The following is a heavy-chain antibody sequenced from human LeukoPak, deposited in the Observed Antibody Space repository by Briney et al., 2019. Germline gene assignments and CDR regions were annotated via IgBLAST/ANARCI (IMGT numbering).Heavy chain of an antibody. CDR1: GFTVSNDY. J-gene: IGHJ4*02. V-gene: IGHV3-7*01. Sequence: GGSLRLSCAASGFTVSNDYMAWVRQAPGKGLEWVANTKPDGSAEYYADSVRGRFTTSRDNANNFLYLQMNRLRAEDTAVYYCARDGGLNMNFDYWGQGTLVTVSS. CDR3: ARDGGLNMNFDY. CDR2: TKPDGSAE. D-gene: IGHD2-15*01.